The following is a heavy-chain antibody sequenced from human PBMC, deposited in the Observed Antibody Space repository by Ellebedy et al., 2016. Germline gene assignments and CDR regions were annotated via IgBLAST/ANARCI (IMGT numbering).Heavy chain of an antibody. J-gene: IGHJ4*02. Sequence: SETLSFTCAVSGGSISSDGYSWSWIRQPPGKGMEWIGYIYHSGSTYYNVSTKSRVTISLDMSKNQFSLNLSSVTAADTAVYYCAGGQLVLSYWGQGTLVTVSS. V-gene: IGHV4-30-2*01. D-gene: IGHD6-6*01. CDR2: IYHSGST. CDR3: AGGQLVLSY. CDR1: GGSISSDGYS.